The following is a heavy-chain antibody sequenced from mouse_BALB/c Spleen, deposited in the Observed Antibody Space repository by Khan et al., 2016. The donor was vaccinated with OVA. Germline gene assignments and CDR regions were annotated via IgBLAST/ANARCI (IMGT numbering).Heavy chain of an antibody. V-gene: IGHV5-12-1*01. J-gene: IGHJ2*01. CDR3: TRPHYYGSNYYFDY. CDR1: GFAFSSYD. Sequence: EVELVESGGGLVKPGGSLKLSCAASGFAFSSYDMSWVRQTPEKRLEWVAFISTGGNKTYYPDSVKGRFTISRDNAKNTLYLQMSSLKSEDTAMYYCTRPHYYGSNYYFDYWGQGTPLTVSS. D-gene: IGHD1-1*01. CDR2: ISTGGNKT.